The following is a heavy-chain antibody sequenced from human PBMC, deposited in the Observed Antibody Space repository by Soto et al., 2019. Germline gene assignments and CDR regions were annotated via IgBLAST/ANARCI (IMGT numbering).Heavy chain of an antibody. CDR2: FTAAGNT. CDR3: ARERVSDLDALDL. D-gene: IGHD2-21*02. V-gene: IGHV3-13*04. Sequence: EVQLVESGGGLVQPGGSLRLSCVGSGFTFSSHDIHWVRQSAEKGLQWVSAFTAAGNTYYADSVKGRFTISRENAENSVYLQMNSLRVGDTAVYYCARERVSDLDALDLWGQGTVVTVSS. CDR1: GFTFSSHD. J-gene: IGHJ3*01.